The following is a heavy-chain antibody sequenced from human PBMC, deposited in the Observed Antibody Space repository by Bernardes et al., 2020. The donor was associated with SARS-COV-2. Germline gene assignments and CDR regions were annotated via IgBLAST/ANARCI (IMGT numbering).Heavy chain of an antibody. D-gene: IGHD3-16*01. CDR3: ARETQDYTSSYYDS. CDR2: ISYEGRTE. J-gene: IGHJ4*02. CDR1: GFTISPFA. V-gene: IGHV3-30*19. Sequence: GGSLRPSCAASGFTISPFAMHWARQAPGKGLEWVAIISYEGRTEYNADSVRGRFTISRDPSKNAIFLQMTSLRIDDTAMYFCARETQDYTSSYYDSWGQGTLVTVSS.